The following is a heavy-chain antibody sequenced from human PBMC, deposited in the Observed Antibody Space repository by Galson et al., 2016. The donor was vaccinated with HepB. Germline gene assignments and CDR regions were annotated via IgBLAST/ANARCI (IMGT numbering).Heavy chain of an antibody. V-gene: IGHV1-46*01. J-gene: IGHJ4*02. Sequence: SVKVSCKASGYTFTSYYVHWVRQAPGLGLEWMGLINPSGGSTNYAQKFQGRVTMTRDTSTSTVYMELSSLRSEDTAVYYCAKTSGWYGGDFDYWGQGTLVIVSS. D-gene: IGHD6-19*01. CDR1: GYTFTSYY. CDR3: AKTSGWYGGDFDY. CDR2: INPSGGST.